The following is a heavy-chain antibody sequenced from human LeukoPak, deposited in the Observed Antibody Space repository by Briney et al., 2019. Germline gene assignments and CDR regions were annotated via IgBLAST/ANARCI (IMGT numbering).Heavy chain of an antibody. CDR2: INPSGGST. CDR1: GYIFTSYN. J-gene: IGHJ5*02. V-gene: IGHV1-46*01. Sequence: ASVKVSCKASGYIFTSYNIYWVRQAPGQGLEWMGIINPSGGSTNYAQKFQGRVTMTRDTSTSTAYMELSSLGSEDTAIYYCARGGSIAAAVNWFDPWGQGTLVTVSS. D-gene: IGHD6-13*01. CDR3: ARGGSIAAAVNWFDP.